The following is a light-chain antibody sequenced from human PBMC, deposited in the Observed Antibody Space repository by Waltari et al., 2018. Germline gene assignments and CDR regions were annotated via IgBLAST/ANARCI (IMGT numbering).Light chain of an antibody. CDR3: SSYTSSSTLGV. J-gene: IGLJ1*01. V-gene: IGLV2-14*03. Sequence: QSALTQPASVSGSPGQSITISCTGTSSDVGGYNYVSWYQQHPGKAPKLMIYDVSNRPAGVPTRLSGSKSGNTASLTISGLQAEDEADYYRSSYTSSSTLGVFGTGTKVTVL. CDR2: DVS. CDR1: SSDVGGYNY.